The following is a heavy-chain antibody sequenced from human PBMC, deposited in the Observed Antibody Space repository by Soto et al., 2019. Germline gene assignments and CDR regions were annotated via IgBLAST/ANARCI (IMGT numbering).Heavy chain of an antibody. CDR1: GFTFSNYG. Sequence: GGSLRLSCAASGFTFSNYGMHWVRQAPGKGLEWVAFIWYDGVKNYYAESVKGRFAISRDNSKNTLYLQMNSLRVEDTAVYYCARDGDVNTGFGKDYWGQGTLVTVSS. V-gene: IGHV3-33*01. D-gene: IGHD3-16*01. J-gene: IGHJ4*02. CDR2: IWYDGVKN. CDR3: ARDGDVNTGFGKDY.